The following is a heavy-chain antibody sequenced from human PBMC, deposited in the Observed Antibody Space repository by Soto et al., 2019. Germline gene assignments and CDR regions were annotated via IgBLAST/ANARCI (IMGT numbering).Heavy chain of an antibody. D-gene: IGHD7-27*01. CDR3: ARDPKTSGGQHWAFNYFDS. CDR1: GFSFGNYN. CDR2: ITDSSDTV. V-gene: IGHV3-48*02. Sequence: PGGSLRLSCVASGFSFGNYNMNWVRQAPGKGLEWVSYITDSSDTVHYADSVRGRFTISRDNAESSLYLQMNSLRDEDTAVYYCARDPKTSGGQHWAFNYFDSWGQGTLVTVSS. J-gene: IGHJ4*02.